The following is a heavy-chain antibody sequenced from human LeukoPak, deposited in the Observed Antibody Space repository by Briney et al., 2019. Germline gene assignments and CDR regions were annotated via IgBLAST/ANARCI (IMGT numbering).Heavy chain of an antibody. V-gene: IGHV4-30-4*01. J-gene: IGHJ5*02. CDR2: ISYSGST. CDR3: AKGGLATYNWFDP. Sequence: TTSETLSLTCTVSGGSISSGDYYWSWLRQPPGMGLEWIGDISYSGSTYYNPSLRSRLSISVDRSNNQFSLRLTSVTAADTAVYYCAKGGLATYNWFDPWGQGTLVIVSS. D-gene: IGHD3/OR15-3a*01. CDR1: GGSISSGDYY.